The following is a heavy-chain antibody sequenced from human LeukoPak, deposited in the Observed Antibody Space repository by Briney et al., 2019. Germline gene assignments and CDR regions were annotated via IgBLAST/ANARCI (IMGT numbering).Heavy chain of an antibody. CDR1: GFTFSDYC. D-gene: IGHD6-13*01. V-gene: IGHV3-11*01. Sequence: GGSLRLSCAASGFTFSDYCMTWSRQAPGKGLEWVSYISNSGGTIYYSDSVKGQFTISRDNAKNLLYLEMDSLRAGDTAVYYCARMRSSWYFDHWGQGSLVTVSS. CDR2: ISNSGGTI. J-gene: IGHJ4*02. CDR3: ARMRSSWYFDH.